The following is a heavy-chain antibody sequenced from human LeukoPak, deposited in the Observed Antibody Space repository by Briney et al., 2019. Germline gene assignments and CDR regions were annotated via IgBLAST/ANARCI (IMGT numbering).Heavy chain of an antibody. D-gene: IGHD1-26*01. CDR1: GGSFSGYY. Sequence: PSETLSLTCAVYGGSFSGYYWSWIRQPPGKGLEWIGEINHSGSTNYNPSLKSRVTISVDTSKNQFSLKLSSVTAADTAVYYCARTILVGASDYWGQGTPVTVSS. CDR2: INHSGST. J-gene: IGHJ4*02. CDR3: ARTILVGASDY. V-gene: IGHV4-34*01.